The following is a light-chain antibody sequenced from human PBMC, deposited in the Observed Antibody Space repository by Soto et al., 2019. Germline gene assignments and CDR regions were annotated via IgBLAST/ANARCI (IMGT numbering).Light chain of an antibody. CDR2: DAS. Sequence: EIVMTQSPATLSVSPGDRVTLSCRASQSVRSNSAWYQQKPGQAPRLLIFDASKRATGIPARFSGTGSGTDFTLTISSLEPEDVAVYYCQQRSNWPPVTFGQGTKVDIK. V-gene: IGKV3-11*01. J-gene: IGKJ1*01. CDR3: QQRSNWPPVT. CDR1: QSVRSN.